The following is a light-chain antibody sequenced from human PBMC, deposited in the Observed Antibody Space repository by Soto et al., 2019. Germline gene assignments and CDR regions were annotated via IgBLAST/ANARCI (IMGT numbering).Light chain of an antibody. V-gene: IGKV1-5*03. CDR3: QQGYTTPWT. CDR1: QTISSL. J-gene: IGKJ1*01. CDR2: KAS. Sequence: DIQMTQSPSTLSGSVGDRVTITCRASQTISSLLAWYQQKPGKAPKLLIYKASTLKSGVPSRFSGSGSGTDFTLTISSLQPEDFATYYCQQGYTTPWTFGQGTKVDIK.